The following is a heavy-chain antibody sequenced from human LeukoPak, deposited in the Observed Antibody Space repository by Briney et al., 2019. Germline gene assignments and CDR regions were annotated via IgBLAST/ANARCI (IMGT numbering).Heavy chain of an antibody. CDR3: AKVQRDSSSWLVWGMDV. D-gene: IGHD6-13*01. CDR1: GFTFSSYG. Sequence: GGSLRLSCAASGFTFSSYGMHWVRQAPGKGLEWVAVISYDGSNKYYADSVKGRFTISRDNSKNTLYLQMNSLRAEDTAVYYCAKVQRDSSSWLVWGMDVWGQGTTVTVSS. V-gene: IGHV3-30*18. J-gene: IGHJ6*02. CDR2: ISYDGSNK.